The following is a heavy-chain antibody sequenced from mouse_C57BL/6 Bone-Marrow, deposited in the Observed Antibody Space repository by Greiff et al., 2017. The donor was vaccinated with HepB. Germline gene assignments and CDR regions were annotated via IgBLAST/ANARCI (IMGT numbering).Heavy chain of an antibody. CDR1: GYTFTSYW. V-gene: IGHV1-64*01. Sequence: QVQLQQPGAELVKPGASVKLSCKASGYTFTSYWMHWVKQRPGQGLEWIGMIHPNSGSTNYNEKFKSKATLTVDKSSSTAYMQLSSLTSEDSAVYYCARYDYDGVYFDYWRQGTTLTVSS. CDR3: ARYDYDGVYFDY. CDR2: IHPNSGST. D-gene: IGHD2-4*01. J-gene: IGHJ2*01.